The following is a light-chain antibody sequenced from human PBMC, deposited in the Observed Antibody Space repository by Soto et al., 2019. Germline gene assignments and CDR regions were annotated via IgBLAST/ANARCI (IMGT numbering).Light chain of an antibody. CDR3: QQYNNWPPWT. CDR2: GAS. Sequence: EIVMTQSPATLSVSPGERATLSCRASQSVSSNLAWYQQKPGQAPRLLIYGASTRATGIPARFSGSGPGTEFTLTISSLQYEDFTVYYCQQYNNWPPWTFCQGTKVEIK. CDR1: QSVSSN. V-gene: IGKV3-15*01. J-gene: IGKJ1*01.